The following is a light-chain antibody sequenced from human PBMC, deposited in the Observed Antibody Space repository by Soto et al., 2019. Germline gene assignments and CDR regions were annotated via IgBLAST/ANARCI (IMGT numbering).Light chain of an antibody. V-gene: IGKV1-5*01. CDR3: EQYNSYSWT. CDR2: DAS. CDR1: QSIRSW. Sequence: DIPMTQSPSTLSASVGDRVTITCRASQSIRSWLAWYQQKPGKAPKLLIYDASSLESGVPSRFSGSGSGTEFTLTISSLQPDDFATYYCEQYNSYSWTFGQGTKVESK. J-gene: IGKJ1*01.